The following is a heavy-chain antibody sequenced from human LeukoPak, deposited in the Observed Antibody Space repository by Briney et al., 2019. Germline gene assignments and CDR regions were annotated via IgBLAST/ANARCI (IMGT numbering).Heavy chain of an antibody. Sequence: PSETLSLTCTVSGGSISSSSYYWSWIRQPAGKGLEWIGRIYTSGSTNYNPSLKSRVTISVDTSKNQFSLKLSSVTAADTAVYYCAREARYNWNYAPLDYWGQGTLVTVSS. V-gene: IGHV4-61*02. D-gene: IGHD1-7*01. CDR3: AREARYNWNYAPLDY. CDR1: GGSISSSSYY. CDR2: IYTSGST. J-gene: IGHJ4*02.